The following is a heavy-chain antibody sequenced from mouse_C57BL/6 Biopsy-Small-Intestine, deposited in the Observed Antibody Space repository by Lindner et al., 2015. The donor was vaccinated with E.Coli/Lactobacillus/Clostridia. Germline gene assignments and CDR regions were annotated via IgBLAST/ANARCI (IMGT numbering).Heavy chain of an antibody. CDR2: INPGGGGT. J-gene: IGHJ2*01. CDR1: GYAFTNYL. V-gene: IGHV1-54*01. D-gene: IGHD2-3*01. Sequence: VQLQESGAELVRPGTSVKVSCKASGYAFTNYLIEWVKQRPGQGLEWIGVINPGGGGTNYNEKFKGKATLTADKSSSTAYMQLSSLTSEDSAVYFCARWYDGYSFDYWGQGTTLTVSS. CDR3: ARWYDGYSFDY.